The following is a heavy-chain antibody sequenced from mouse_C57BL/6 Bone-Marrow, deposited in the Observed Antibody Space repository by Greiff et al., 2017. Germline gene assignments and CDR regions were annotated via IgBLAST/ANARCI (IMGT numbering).Heavy chain of an antibody. J-gene: IGHJ4*01. Sequence: EVQLQQSGPELVKPGASVKISCKASGYSFTDFNMNWVKQSNGKSLEWIGVINPNYGTTSYNQKFKGKATLTVDQSSSTAYMQLNSLTSEDSAVYYCARTYYSNYYYAMDYWGQGTSVTVSS. CDR1: GYSFTDFN. V-gene: IGHV1-39*01. D-gene: IGHD2-5*01. CDR3: ARTYYSNYYYAMDY. CDR2: INPNYGTT.